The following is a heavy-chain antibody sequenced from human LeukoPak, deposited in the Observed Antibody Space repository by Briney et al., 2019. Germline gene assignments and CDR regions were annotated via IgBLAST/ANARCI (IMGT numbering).Heavy chain of an antibody. CDR1: GGTFSSYA. D-gene: IGHD2-2*01. Sequence: GSSVKVSCKASGGTFSSYAISWVRQAPGQGLEWMGIINPSGGSTSYAQKFQGRVTMTRDTSTSTVYMELSSLRSEDTAVYYCARELIILGYCSSTSCYENDAFDIWGQGTMVTVSS. CDR2: INPSGGST. J-gene: IGHJ3*02. V-gene: IGHV1-46*01. CDR3: ARELIILGYCSSTSCYENDAFDI.